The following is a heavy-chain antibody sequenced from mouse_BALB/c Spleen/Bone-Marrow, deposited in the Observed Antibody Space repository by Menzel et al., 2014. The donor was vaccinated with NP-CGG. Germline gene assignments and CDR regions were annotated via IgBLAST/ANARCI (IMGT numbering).Heavy chain of an antibody. CDR1: GFTFSSYA. D-gene: IGHD2-4*01. J-gene: IGHJ4*01. Sequence: EVKLVDSEGGLVKPGGSLKLSCAASGFTFSSYAMSWVRQSPEKRLEWVAEISSGGSYTYYPDTVTGRFTISRDNAKNTLYLEMSSLRSEDTAMYYCAREGLRRRAAMDYWGQGTSVTVSS. CDR3: AREGLRRRAAMDY. CDR2: ISSGGSYT. V-gene: IGHV5-9-4*01.